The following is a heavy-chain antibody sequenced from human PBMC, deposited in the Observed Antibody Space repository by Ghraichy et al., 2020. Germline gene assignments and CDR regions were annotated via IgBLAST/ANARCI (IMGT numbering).Heavy chain of an antibody. CDR1: GGSISSSSYY. J-gene: IGHJ1*01. D-gene: IGHD1-1*01. V-gene: IGHV4-39*07. Sequence: SETLSLTCTVSGGSISSSSYYWGWIRQPPGKGLEWIGSIYYSGSTYYNPSLKSRVTISVDTSKNQFSLKLSSVTAADTAVYYCARYDESAPREEYFQHWGQGTLVTVSS. CDR2: IYYSGST. CDR3: ARYDESAPREEYFQH.